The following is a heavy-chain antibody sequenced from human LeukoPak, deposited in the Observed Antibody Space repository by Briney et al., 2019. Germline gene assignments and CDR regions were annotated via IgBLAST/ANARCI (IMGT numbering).Heavy chain of an antibody. D-gene: IGHD5-18*01. CDR2: IIPIFGTA. Sequence: SVEVSSEASVGTFSSYAISWVRPAPGQGLGWMGGIIPIFGTANYAKKFQGRVTITADKSTITAYMELSNLRAEDTAVYYCASSKLGYSYGPGSNWFDPWGQGTLVAVSS. CDR3: ASSKLGYSYGPGSNWFDP. CDR1: VGTFSSYA. J-gene: IGHJ5*02. V-gene: IGHV1-69*06.